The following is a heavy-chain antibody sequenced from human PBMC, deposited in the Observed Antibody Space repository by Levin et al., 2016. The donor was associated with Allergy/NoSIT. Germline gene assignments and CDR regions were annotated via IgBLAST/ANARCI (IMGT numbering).Heavy chain of an antibody. D-gene: IGHD6-13*01. Sequence: GESLKISCSASGFTFSSYAMHWVRQAPGKGLEYVSAISSNGGSTYYADSVKGRFTISRDNSKNTLYLQMSSLRAEDTAVYYCVKFGKYSSRSWVIDGMDVWGQGTTVTVSS. J-gene: IGHJ6*02. CDR2: ISSNGGST. CDR1: GFTFSSYA. CDR3: VKFGKYSSRSWVIDGMDV. V-gene: IGHV3-64D*06.